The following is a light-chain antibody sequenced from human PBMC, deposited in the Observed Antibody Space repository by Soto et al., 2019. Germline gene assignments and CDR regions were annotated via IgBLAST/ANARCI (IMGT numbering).Light chain of an antibody. CDR2: WAS. CDR1: QSVFSSHNNKNY. V-gene: IGKV4-1*01. Sequence: DIVMTQSPDSLAVSLGERATINCKSSQSVFSSHNNKNYFAWYQQKPGQPPKLLIYWASTRESGVPDRFSGSGSGTDFTLTISSLQAEDVAVYYCQQYHSTPYTFGQGTKLEIK. J-gene: IGKJ2*01. CDR3: QQYHSTPYT.